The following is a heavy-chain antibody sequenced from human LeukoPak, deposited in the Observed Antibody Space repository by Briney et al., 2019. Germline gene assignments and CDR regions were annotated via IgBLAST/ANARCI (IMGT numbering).Heavy chain of an antibody. Sequence: GGSLRLSCAASGFTFSSYGMHWVRQAPGKGLEWVAFIRYDGSNKYYADSVKGRFTISRDNSKYTLYLQMNSLRAEDTAVYYCAKDIYGVNACTLDYWGRRTLYTVSS. V-gene: IGHV3-30*02. J-gene: IGHJ4*02. D-gene: IGHD4-23*01. CDR3: AKDIYGVNACTLDY. CDR1: GFTFSSYG. CDR2: IRYDGSNK.